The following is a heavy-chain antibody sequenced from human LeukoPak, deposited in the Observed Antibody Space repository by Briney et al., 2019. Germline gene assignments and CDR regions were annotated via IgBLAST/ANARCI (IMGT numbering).Heavy chain of an antibody. J-gene: IGHJ4*02. Sequence: SVKVSCKASGGTFSSYAISWVRQAPGQGLEWMGRVIPILGIANYAQKFQGRVTITADKSTSTAYMELSSLRSEDTAVYYCARGSPHGYSYGPPYFDYWGQGTLVTVSS. CDR3: ARGSPHGYSYGPPYFDY. V-gene: IGHV1-69*04. CDR1: GGTFSSYA. D-gene: IGHD5-18*01. CDR2: VIPILGIA.